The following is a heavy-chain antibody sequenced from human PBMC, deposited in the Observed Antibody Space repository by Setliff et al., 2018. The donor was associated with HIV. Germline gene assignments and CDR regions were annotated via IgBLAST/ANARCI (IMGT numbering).Heavy chain of an antibody. CDR1: GFSFSGAW. D-gene: IGHD3-3*01. Sequence: GGSLRLSCAASGFSFSGAWMRWVRQAPGKGLEWVAQIKSGGTADYAAPVKGRFTISRDNSKNVVSLQMDSLKTEDTAVYYCTTTSLSFCFPYWGQGTLVTVSS. V-gene: IGHV3-15*01. J-gene: IGHJ4*02. CDR3: TTTSLSFCFPY. CDR2: IKSGGTA.